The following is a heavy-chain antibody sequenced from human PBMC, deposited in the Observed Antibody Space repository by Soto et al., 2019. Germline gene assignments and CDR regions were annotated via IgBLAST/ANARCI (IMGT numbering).Heavy chain of an antibody. V-gene: IGHV4-30-2*01. D-gene: IGHD3-22*01. CDR2: IXXXXXT. Sequence: TLSLTCAVSGGSISSGGYSWSWIRQPPGKGLEXIXYIXXXXXTXXXPSLKSRVTISVDRSKNQFYLKLSSVTAADTAVYYCARSSGHAHDYWGQGTLVTVSS. CDR1: GGSISSGGYS. J-gene: IGHJ4*02. CDR3: ARSSGHAHDY.